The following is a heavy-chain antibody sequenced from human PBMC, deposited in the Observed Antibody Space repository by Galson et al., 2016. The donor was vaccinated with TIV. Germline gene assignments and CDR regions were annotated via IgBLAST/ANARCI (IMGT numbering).Heavy chain of an antibody. CDR1: GFKFTDFA. J-gene: IGHJ3*01. CDR3: VKEPFSTVLYGFDD. D-gene: IGHD2/OR15-2a*01. Sequence: SLRLSCAASGFKFTDFAMDWVRQPPGKGLEWVSGITGSGGRTDYRVSVKGRFIVSRDNSKKTLYLQLNSLTADDTAVYYCVKEPFSTVLYGFDDWGQGTMVTVSS. V-gene: IGHV3-23*01. CDR2: ITGSGGRT.